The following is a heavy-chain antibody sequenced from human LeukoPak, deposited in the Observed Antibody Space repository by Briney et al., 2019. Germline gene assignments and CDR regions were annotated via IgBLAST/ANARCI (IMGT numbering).Heavy chain of an antibody. D-gene: IGHD2-2*01. CDR2: ISGSGGST. CDR1: GFPFSSNA. CDR3: AREPCTSTSCYVDY. Sequence: GGPLKLPCEPSGFPFSSNARIGSRQAPGKGLEGVSAISGSGGSTFYADSVKGRFTISRDNSKSTLYLQMNSLRAEDTAVYFCAREPCTSTSCYVDYWGQGTLVTVSS. V-gene: IGHV3-23*01. J-gene: IGHJ4*02.